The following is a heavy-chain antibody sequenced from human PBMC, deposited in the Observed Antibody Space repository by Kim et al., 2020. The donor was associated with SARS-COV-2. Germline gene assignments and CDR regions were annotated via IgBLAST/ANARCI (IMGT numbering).Heavy chain of an antibody. Sequence: SETLSLTCTVSGGSISSYYWSWIRQPPGKGLEWIGYIYYSGSTNYNPSLKSRVTISVDTPKNQFSLKLSSVTAADTAVYYCARGGYFDAMDVWGQGTTVTVSS. J-gene: IGHJ6*02. V-gene: IGHV4-59*01. D-gene: IGHD3-9*01. CDR2: IYYSGST. CDR3: ARGGYFDAMDV. CDR1: GGSISSYY.